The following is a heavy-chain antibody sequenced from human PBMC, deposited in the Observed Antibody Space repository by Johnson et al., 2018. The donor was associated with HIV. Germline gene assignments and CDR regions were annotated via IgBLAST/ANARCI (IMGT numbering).Heavy chain of an antibody. D-gene: IGHD2-21*01. Sequence: EVQLVESGGGLVQPGGSLRLSCADSGFTFSSYWMSWVRQAPGKGLEWVANIKQDGSEKYYVDSVKGRFTISRDNAKNSLYLQMNSLRAEDTAVYYCARERQAVVAFDIWGQGTMVTVSS. CDR1: GFTFSSYW. CDR2: IKQDGSEK. V-gene: IGHV3-7*05. J-gene: IGHJ3*02. CDR3: ARERQAVVAFDI.